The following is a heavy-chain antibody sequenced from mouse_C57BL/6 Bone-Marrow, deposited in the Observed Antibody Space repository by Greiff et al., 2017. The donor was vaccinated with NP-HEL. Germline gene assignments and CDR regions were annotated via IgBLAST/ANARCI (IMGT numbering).Heavy chain of an antibody. CDR1: GYTFTSYW. J-gene: IGHJ1*03. D-gene: IGHD1-2*01. Sequence: VQLQQPGAELVKPGASVKLSCKASGYTFTSYWMQWVKQRPGQGLEWIGELDHSDSSTNYNQKFKGKATLTVDTSYSTAYMQLSSLTSEDSAVYYCARNRLYPYIPEGYFDVWGTGTTVTVSS. V-gene: IGHV1-50*01. CDR3: ARNRLYPYIPEGYFDV. CDR2: LDHSDSST.